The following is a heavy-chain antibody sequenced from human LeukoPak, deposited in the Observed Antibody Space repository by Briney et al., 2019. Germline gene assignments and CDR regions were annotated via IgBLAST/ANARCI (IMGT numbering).Heavy chain of an antibody. V-gene: IGHV4-39*01. CDR1: GGSISSSSYY. J-gene: IGHJ4*02. D-gene: IGHD3-10*02. CDR2: IYYSGST. CDR3: PRQRITIFGEFPFAY. Sequence: SETLSLTCTVSGGSISSSSYYWGWIRQPPGKGLEWIGSIYYSGSTYYNPSLKSRVTISVDTSKNQFSLKLSSVTAADTAVYYCPRQRITIFGEFPFAYWGQGTLVTFS.